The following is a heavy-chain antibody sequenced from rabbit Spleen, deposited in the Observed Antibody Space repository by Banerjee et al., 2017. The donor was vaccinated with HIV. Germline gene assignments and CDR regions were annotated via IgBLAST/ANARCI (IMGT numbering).Heavy chain of an antibody. D-gene: IGHD1-1*01. Sequence: QSLEESGGDLVKPGASLTLTCIASGVSFSGSSYMCWVRQAPGKGLEWIACIDAGNSGFTYFASWAKGRFTISKASSTTVTLQMTSLTAADTATYFCARDTSSSFSSYGMDLWAQGPSSPS. V-gene: IGHV1S40*01. CDR1: GVSFSGSSY. CDR2: IDAGNSGFT. CDR3: ARDTSSSFSSYGMDL. J-gene: IGHJ6*01.